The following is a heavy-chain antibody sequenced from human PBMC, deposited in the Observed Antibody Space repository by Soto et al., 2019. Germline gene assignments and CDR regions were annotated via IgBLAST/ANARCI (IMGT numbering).Heavy chain of an antibody. CDR1: GFTFSSYA. CDR3: AKSFGITIAAAGTLDY. D-gene: IGHD6-13*01. V-gene: IGHV3-23*01. Sequence: EVQLLESGGGLVQPGGSLRLSCAASGFTFSSYAMSWVRQAPGKGLEWVSAISGSGGSTYYADSVKGRFTISRDNSKNTLYLQMNSLRAEVTAVYYCAKSFGITIAAAGTLDYWGQGTLVTVSS. CDR2: ISGSGGST. J-gene: IGHJ4*02.